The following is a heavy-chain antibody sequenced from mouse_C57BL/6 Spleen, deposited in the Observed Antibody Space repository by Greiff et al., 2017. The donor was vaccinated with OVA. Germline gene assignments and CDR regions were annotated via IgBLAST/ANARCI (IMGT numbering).Heavy chain of an antibody. CDR3: ARKSTTVVEGFDY. D-gene: IGHD1-1*01. Sequence: EVQLQQSGPVLVKPGASVKMSCKASGYTFTDYYMNWVKQSHGKSLEWIGVINPYNGGTSYNQKFKGKATLTVDKSSSTAYMELNSLTSEDSAVYYGARKSTTVVEGFDYWGQGTLVTVSA. V-gene: IGHV1-19*01. CDR1: GYTFTDYY. J-gene: IGHJ3*01. CDR2: INPYNGGT.